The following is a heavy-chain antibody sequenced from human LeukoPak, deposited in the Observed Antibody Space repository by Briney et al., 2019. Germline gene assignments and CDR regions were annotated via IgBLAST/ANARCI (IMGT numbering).Heavy chain of an antibody. Sequence: GGSLRLSCAASGFTFTSYSMNWVRQAPGKGLEWVSYISRSSSLVYYADSVKGRFTISRDNSKNTLYLQMNSLRAEDTAVYYCAKALLDYWGQGTLVTVSS. J-gene: IGHJ4*02. CDR3: AKALLDY. CDR1: GFTFTSYS. V-gene: IGHV3-48*01. CDR2: ISRSSSLV.